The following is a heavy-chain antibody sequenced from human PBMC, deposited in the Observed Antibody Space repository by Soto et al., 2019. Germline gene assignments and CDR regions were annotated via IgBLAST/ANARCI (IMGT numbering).Heavy chain of an antibody. CDR3: ARTTAVPNTLRSRYFFDY. Sequence: SETLSLTCSVSGGSVSNKTYYWSWIRQPPGKGLEWIGYVYYSGTTNYNPSLKSRVTISVDLSKSQFSLRLSSVTTADTALYYCARTTAVPNTLRSRYFFDYWGQGTLVTVSS. CDR1: GGSVSNKTYY. J-gene: IGHJ4*02. CDR2: VYYSGTT. V-gene: IGHV4-61*01. D-gene: IGHD4-17*01.